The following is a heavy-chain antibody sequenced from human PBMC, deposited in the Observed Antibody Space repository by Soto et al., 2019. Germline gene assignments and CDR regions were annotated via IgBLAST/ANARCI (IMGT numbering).Heavy chain of an antibody. CDR2: IIPILGIA. CDR3: ARLVGATAYWFDP. Sequence: QVQLVQSGAEVKKPGSSVKVSCKASGGTFSSYTISWVRQAPGQGLEWMGRIIPILGIANYAQKFQGRVTSTADKSTSTAYMELSSLRSEDTAVYYCARLVGATAYWFDPWGQGTLVTVSS. J-gene: IGHJ5*02. V-gene: IGHV1-69*02. D-gene: IGHD1-26*01. CDR1: GGTFSSYT.